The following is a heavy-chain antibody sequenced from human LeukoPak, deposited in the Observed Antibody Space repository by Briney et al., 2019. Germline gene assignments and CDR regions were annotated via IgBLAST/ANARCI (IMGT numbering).Heavy chain of an antibody. CDR3: ARDAAPYYYGSGIFRKNNWFDP. D-gene: IGHD3-10*01. V-gene: IGHV4-30-2*01. Sequence: KPSETLSLTCAVSGGSISSGGYSWSWIRQPPGKGLEWIGYIYHSGSTYYNPSLKSRVTISVDRSKNQFSLKLSSVTAADTAVYYCARDAAPYYYGSGIFRKNNWFDPWGQGTLVTVSS. CDR1: GGSISSGGYS. CDR2: IYHSGST. J-gene: IGHJ5*02.